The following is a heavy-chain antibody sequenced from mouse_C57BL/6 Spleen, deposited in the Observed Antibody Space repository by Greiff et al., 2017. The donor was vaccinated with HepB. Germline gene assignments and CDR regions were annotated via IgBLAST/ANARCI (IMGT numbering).Heavy chain of an antibody. Sequence: VQLQQSGAELVRPGTSVKVSCKASGYAFTNYLIEWVKQRPGQGLEWIGVINPGSGGTNYNEKFKGKATLTAEKSSSTAYMQLSSLTSEYSAVYFCARELNWYFDVWGTGTTVTVSS. CDR3: ARELNWYFDV. CDR1: GYAFTNYL. V-gene: IGHV1-54*01. CDR2: INPGSGGT. J-gene: IGHJ1*03.